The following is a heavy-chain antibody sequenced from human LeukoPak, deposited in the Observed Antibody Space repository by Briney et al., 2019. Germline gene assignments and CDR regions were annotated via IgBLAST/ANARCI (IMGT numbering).Heavy chain of an antibody. CDR3: ARELCVRGSGSYCPFDY. CDR1: GYTFTSYY. V-gene: IGHV7-4-1*02. Sequence: ASVKVSCKASGYTFTSYYMHWVRQAPGQGLEWMGWINPNSGNPTYGQGFTGRFVFSLDTSVSTAYLQISSLKAEDTAVYYCARELCVRGSGSYCPFDYWGQGTLVTVSS. D-gene: IGHD3-10*01. CDR2: INPNSGNP. J-gene: IGHJ4*02.